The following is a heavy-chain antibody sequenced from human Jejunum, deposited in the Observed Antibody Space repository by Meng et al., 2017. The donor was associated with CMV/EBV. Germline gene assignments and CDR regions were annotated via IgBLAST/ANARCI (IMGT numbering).Heavy chain of an antibody. V-gene: IGHV4-59*11. CDR2: IYYNGDT. Sequence: SGASLSSHYWTWIRQPPGKGLEWIGYIYYNGDTNYNPSLKSRATISVDTSKNQFSLRLNSVTAADTAVYYCARDLDPYDFWAWFDPWGLGTLVTVSS. J-gene: IGHJ5*02. CDR1: GASLSSHY. D-gene: IGHD3-3*01. CDR3: ARDLDPYDFWAWFDP.